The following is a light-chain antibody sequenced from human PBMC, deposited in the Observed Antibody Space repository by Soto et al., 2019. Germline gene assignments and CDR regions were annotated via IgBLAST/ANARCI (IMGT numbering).Light chain of an antibody. CDR1: KSVNRGF. V-gene: IGKV3-20*01. Sequence: EIELTQSPGTLSLSPGEMATLSFRDSKSVNRGFFAWYKQKPGQSPRLLIYATSSRAADIPDRFSGSGSGTDFTLTICRLEPEDSALYYCQQYDSSPWTFGQGTKVDIK. CDR3: QQYDSSPWT. J-gene: IGKJ1*01. CDR2: ATS.